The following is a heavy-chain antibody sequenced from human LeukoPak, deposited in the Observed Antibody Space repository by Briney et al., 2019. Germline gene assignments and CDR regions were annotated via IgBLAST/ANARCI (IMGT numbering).Heavy chain of an antibody. Sequence: ASVKVSCKVSGYTFTSYGTSWVRQAPGQGLEWMGGIIPIFGTANYAQKFQGRVTITADESTSTAYMELSSLRSEDTAVYYCARPSGVIVPAVIDAFDIWGQGTMVTVSS. CDR2: IIPIFGTA. D-gene: IGHD2-2*02. V-gene: IGHV1-69*13. CDR1: GYTFTSYG. CDR3: ARPSGVIVPAVIDAFDI. J-gene: IGHJ3*02.